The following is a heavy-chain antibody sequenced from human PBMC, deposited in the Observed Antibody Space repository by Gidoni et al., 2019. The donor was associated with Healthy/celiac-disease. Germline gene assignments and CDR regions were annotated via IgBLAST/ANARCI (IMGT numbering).Heavy chain of an antibody. V-gene: IGHV1-2*02. J-gene: IGHJ6*02. CDR1: GYTFTGNY. CDR3: ARPGLPGNGPDYYYYGMDV. CDR2: INPSGGGT. Sequence: QVQLVQSGAEVKKPGASVKVPCKASGYTFTGNYMTWVRQAPGQGLEWMGWINPSGGGTNYAQKFQGRVTMTRDTSISTAYMELSRLRSDDTAVYYCARPGLPGNGPDYYYYGMDVWGQGTTVTVSS. D-gene: IGHD3-10*01.